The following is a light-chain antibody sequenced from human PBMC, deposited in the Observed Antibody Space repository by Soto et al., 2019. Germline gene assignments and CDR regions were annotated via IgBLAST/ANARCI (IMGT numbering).Light chain of an antibody. CDR2: GAS. CDR3: QHYNNWPFT. J-gene: IGKJ5*01. Sequence: EIVLTHSPGTLSFSPVERATLSCRASQSVSSSYLAWYQQKPGQAPTLLIYGASARATGIPVRFSGSRSGTEFTLTISSLQSEDFAVYYCQHYNNWPFTFGQGTRLEI. CDR1: QSVSSSY. V-gene: IGKV3-15*01.